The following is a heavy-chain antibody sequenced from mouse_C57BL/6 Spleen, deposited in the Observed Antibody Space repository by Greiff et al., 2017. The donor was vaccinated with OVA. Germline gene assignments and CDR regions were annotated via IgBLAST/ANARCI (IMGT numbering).Heavy chain of an antibody. V-gene: IGHV1-42*01. Sequence: EVQLQQSGPELVKPGASVKISCKASGYSFTGYYMNWVKQSPEKSLEWIGEINPSTGGTTYNQKFKAKATLTVDKSSSTAYMQLKSLTSEDSAVYYCARFGSGAYYAMDYWGQGTSVTVSS. J-gene: IGHJ4*01. CDR2: INPSTGGT. CDR3: ARFGSGAYYAMDY. CDR1: GYSFTGYY. D-gene: IGHD1-1*01.